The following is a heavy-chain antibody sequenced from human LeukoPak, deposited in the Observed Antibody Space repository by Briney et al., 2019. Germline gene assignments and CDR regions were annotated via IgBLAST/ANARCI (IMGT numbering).Heavy chain of an antibody. J-gene: IGHJ4*02. D-gene: IGHD5-12*01. Sequence: ASVKVSCKASGYTLTTYNMNWVRQAPGQGLEWMGWIDTKTGNPSYAQGFTGRFDFSLDTSVSTAYLEIISLKTEDTAIYYCARDGAGYDKWGQGTLVTVSS. CDR2: IDTKTGNP. V-gene: IGHV7-4-1*02. CDR1: GYTLTTYN. CDR3: ARDGAGYDK.